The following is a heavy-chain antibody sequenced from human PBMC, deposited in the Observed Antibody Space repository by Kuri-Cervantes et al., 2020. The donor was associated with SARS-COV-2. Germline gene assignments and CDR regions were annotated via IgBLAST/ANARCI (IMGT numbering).Heavy chain of an antibody. V-gene: IGHV3-30-3*01. CDR1: GSTFSSSA. Sequence: SYAASGSTFSSSAMHGVRPAPGGRQEWVLVISYDGSNNYYADSVKGRFTISRDNSKNTLYLQMISLRAEDTAVYYCARDLISSGWYGLYGYWGQGTLVTVSS. CDR3: ARDLISSGWYGLYGY. D-gene: IGHD6-19*01. J-gene: IGHJ4*02. CDR2: ISYDGSNN.